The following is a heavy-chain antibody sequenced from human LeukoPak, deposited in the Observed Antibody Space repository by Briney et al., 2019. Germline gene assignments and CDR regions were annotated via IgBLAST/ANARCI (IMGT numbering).Heavy chain of an antibody. CDR1: GGSNSSYY. V-gene: IGHV4-4*07. Sequence: SETLSLTCTVSGGSNSSYYWSWIRQPAGQGLEWIGRIYTSGFTDHNPSLKSRVTMSVDTSTNQFSLKLTSVTAADTAVYYCARESGWLHSYYYYYYMDVWGKGTTVTVSS. D-gene: IGHD5-24*01. J-gene: IGHJ6*03. CDR3: ARESGWLHSYYYYYYMDV. CDR2: IYTSGFT.